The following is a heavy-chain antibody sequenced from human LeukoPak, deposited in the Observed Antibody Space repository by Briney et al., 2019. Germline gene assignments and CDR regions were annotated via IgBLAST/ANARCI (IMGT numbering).Heavy chain of an antibody. J-gene: IGHJ4*02. V-gene: IGHV3-74*01. CDR3: AKQIKGGYSYGFFDY. Sequence: GGSLRLSCAASGFTFSSYWMHWVRQVPGKGLVWVARINPGGSSITYADSVKGRFTISRDNAKNTLYLQMNSLRAEDTAVYYCAKQIKGGYSYGFFDYWGQGTLVTVSS. CDR2: INPGGSSI. CDR1: GFTFSSYW. D-gene: IGHD5-18*01.